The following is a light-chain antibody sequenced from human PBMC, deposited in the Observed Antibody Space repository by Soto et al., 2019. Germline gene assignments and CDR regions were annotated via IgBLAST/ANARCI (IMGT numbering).Light chain of an antibody. J-gene: IGKJ1*01. V-gene: IGKV3-11*01. CDR3: QQRSNWPWT. CDR1: QDVSRY. CDR2: DAS. Sequence: ESVVTQSPATLSLSPGERATLSCRASQDVSRYLAWYQQKPGQSPRLLIYDASNRATGVPARFSGSGSGTDFTLTISSLEPEDFAVYYCQQRSNWPWTFGQGTKVDIK.